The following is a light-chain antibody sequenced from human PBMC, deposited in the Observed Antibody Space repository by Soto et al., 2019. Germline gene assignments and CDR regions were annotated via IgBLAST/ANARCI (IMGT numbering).Light chain of an antibody. J-gene: IGLJ1*01. Sequence: QSALTQPPSASGSLGQSVTISCTGTSTDVGGYNDVSWYQQHPGKAPKLMIYEVSKWPSGVPDRFSASKSDNTASLTVSGLQAEDEADYFCSSYAGSNNLYVFGTGTKLTVL. CDR1: STDVGGYND. CDR3: SSYAGSNNLYV. V-gene: IGLV2-8*01. CDR2: EVS.